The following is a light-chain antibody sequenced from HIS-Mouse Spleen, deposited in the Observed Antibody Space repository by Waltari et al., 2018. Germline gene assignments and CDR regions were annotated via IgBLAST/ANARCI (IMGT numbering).Light chain of an antibody. V-gene: IGLV2-8*01. Sequence: QSALTQPPSASGSPGQSLTISCTGPSSDVGCSNYFYWSQQHPGKAPQLMIYEVSKRPSGVPDRFAGSKSGNTASLTVSGLQAEDEADYYCSSYAGSNNSLYVFGTGTKVTVL. CDR2: EVS. J-gene: IGLJ1*01. CDR1: SSDVGCSNY. CDR3: SSYAGSNNSLYV.